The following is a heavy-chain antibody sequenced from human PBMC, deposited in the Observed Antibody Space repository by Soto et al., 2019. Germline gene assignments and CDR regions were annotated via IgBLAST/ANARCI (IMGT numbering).Heavy chain of an antibody. D-gene: IGHD2-8*02. Sequence: EVQLVESGGGLVQPGGSLRLSCAASGFSFSRFWMTWVRQAPGKGLEWVANINQDGIKIHYGDSVEGRFTLSRDNAKESLYLHLNSLRPEDTVMYYCSRDFYPTGEFLLVAFEAWGQGTVVTVSS. CDR1: GFSFSRFW. CDR2: INQDGIKI. V-gene: IGHV3-7*05. CDR3: SRDFYPTGEFLLVAFEA. J-gene: IGHJ4*03.